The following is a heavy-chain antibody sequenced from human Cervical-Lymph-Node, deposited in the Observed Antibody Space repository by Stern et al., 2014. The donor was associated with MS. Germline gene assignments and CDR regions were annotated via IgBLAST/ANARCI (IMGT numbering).Heavy chain of an antibody. Sequence: EVQLVESGGGLVQPGGSLRLSCAASGFPFSTYWLTWVRPAPGKGLEWVANIKQDGSDKYYVDSVKGRFTISRDNAKNSLYLQMNSLRAEDTAVYYCARRIQPFDYWGQGTLVTVSS. V-gene: IGHV3-7*01. CDR2: IKQDGSDK. J-gene: IGHJ4*02. CDR3: ARRIQPFDY. D-gene: IGHD5-18*01. CDR1: GFPFSTYW.